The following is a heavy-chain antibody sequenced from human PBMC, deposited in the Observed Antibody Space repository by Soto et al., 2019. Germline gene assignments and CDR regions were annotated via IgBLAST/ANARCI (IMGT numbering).Heavy chain of an antibody. V-gene: IGHV3-23*01. J-gene: IGHJ4*02. CDR2: ISDSSVTI. CDR1: GFIFNNHV. Sequence: GESLKISCAASGFIFNNHVMSWVRQAPGKGLEWVSSISDSSVTIYYADSVKGRFTISRDNSRDTLYLQLNSLRVEDTAVYFCAKELSGSGIFEYWGQGALVTVSS. CDR3: AKELSGSGIFEY. D-gene: IGHD3-10*01.